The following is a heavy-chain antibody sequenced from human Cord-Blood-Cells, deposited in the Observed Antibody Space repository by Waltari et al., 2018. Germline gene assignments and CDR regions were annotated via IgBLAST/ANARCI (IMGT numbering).Heavy chain of an antibody. CDR3: ARMDAFDI. Sequence: QLQLQESGPGLVKPSATLPPARAVPGYSIRSGSYWGWIRQPPGKGLEWFGSIYHSGSTYYNPSLKSRVTISVDTSKNQFSLKLSSVTAADTAVYYCARMDAFDIWGQGTMVTVSS. CDR2: IYHSGST. J-gene: IGHJ3*02. V-gene: IGHV4-38-2*01. CDR1: GYSIRSGSY.